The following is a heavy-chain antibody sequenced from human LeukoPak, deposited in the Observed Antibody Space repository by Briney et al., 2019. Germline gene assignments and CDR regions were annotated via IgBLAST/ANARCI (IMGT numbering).Heavy chain of an antibody. D-gene: IGHD3-3*01. CDR2: INTDGSST. J-gene: IGHJ5*02. CDR1: GFTFSIYW. Sequence: GGSLRLSCAASGFTFSIYWMRWVRQAPGKGLVWVSRINTDGSSTSYADSVKGRFTISRDNAKNTLYLQMNSLRAEDTAVYYCARAPYDFWSGYRRFDPWGQGTLVTVSS. V-gene: IGHV3-74*01. CDR3: ARAPYDFWSGYRRFDP.